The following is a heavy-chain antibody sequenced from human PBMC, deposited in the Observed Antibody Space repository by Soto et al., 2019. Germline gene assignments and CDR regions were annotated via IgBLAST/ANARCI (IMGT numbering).Heavy chain of an antibody. CDR2: IYSSGST. Sequence: GGSLRLSCVASGFTVSNNYMTWVRQAPGKGLEWVSFIYSSGSTYYADSVKGRFTISRDNFKNTLYLQMNSLRAEDTAVYYCAKDGMVRGVIITLGWFDPWGQGT. J-gene: IGHJ5*02. V-gene: IGHV3-66*03. D-gene: IGHD3-10*01. CDR1: GFTVSNNY. CDR3: AKDGMVRGVIITLGWFDP.